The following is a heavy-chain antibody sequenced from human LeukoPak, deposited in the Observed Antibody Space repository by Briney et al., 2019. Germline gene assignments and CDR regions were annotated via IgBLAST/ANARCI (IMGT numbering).Heavy chain of an antibody. V-gene: IGHV3-20*04. Sequence: PGGSLRLSCAASEFTFDDHGMSWVRQVPGKGLEWVSGINWDGGSTGYADSVKGRFTISRDNAKNSLYLQMNSLRAEDTALYYCAAGDRNGWYFDYWGQGTLVTVSS. CDR3: AAGDRNGWYFDY. CDR2: INWDGGST. J-gene: IGHJ4*02. D-gene: IGHD6-19*01. CDR1: EFTFDDHG.